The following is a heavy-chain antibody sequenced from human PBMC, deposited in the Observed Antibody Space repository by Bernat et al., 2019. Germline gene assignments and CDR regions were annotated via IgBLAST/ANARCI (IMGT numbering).Heavy chain of an antibody. J-gene: IGHJ4*02. D-gene: IGHD6-13*01. CDR2: ISSDSTYT. Sequence: QVQLVESGGDLVKPGGSLRLSCAASGFTFSDYYMSWFRQAPGKGLEWVSYISSDSTYTTYADSVKARFTISRDNAKNSLYLQMNSLRAEDTAVYYCARVPYIVAAGITDYWGQGTLVTVSS. CDR3: ARVPYIVAAGITDY. CDR1: GFTFSDYY. V-gene: IGHV3-11*06.